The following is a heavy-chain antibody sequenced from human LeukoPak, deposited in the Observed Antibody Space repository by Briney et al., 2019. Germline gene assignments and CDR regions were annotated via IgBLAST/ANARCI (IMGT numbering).Heavy chain of an antibody. Sequence: GRSQRPSCAVSGFTFSSYAMHWDRHAPGKGLEWVAVISYDGSNKYYADSVKGRFTISRDNSKNTLYLQMNSPRAEDTAVYYCARDWGSYYDSSGYYPGYWGQGTLVTVSS. CDR2: ISYDGSNK. J-gene: IGHJ4*02. CDR3: ARDWGSYYDSSGYYPGY. V-gene: IGHV3-30-3*01. CDR1: GFTFSSYA. D-gene: IGHD3-22*01.